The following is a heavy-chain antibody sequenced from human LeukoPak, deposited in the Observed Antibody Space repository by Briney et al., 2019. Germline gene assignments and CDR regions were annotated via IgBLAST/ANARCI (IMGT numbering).Heavy chain of an antibody. D-gene: IGHD1-26*01. V-gene: IGHV6-1*01. Sequence: SQTLSLTCAISGDSVSSNSAAWNWIRQSPSRGLEWLGRTYYRSKWYNDYAVSVKSRITINPDTSKNQFSLKLNSVTAADTAVYYCARGPAGGYSGSQFRGEGPRRHYYFYYGMDVWGQGTTVTVSS. CDR1: GDSVSSNSAA. J-gene: IGHJ6*02. CDR3: ARGPAGGYSGSQFRGEGPRRHYYFYYGMDV. CDR2: TYYRSKWYN.